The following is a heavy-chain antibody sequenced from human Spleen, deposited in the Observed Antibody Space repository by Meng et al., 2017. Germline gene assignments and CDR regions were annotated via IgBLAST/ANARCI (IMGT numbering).Heavy chain of an antibody. CDR3: ARDSYYYDSSGYGDVREDYFDY. D-gene: IGHD3-22*01. Sequence: SETLSLTCAVSGGSISSGRYYWNWIRQAPGKGLEWIGSVYYSGITYYNPSLESRVTISVDTSKNQFSLKLSSVTAADTAVYYCARDSYYYDSSGYGDVREDYFDYWGQGTLVTVSS. J-gene: IGHJ4*02. V-gene: IGHV4-39*07. CDR2: VYYSGIT. CDR1: GGSISSGRYY.